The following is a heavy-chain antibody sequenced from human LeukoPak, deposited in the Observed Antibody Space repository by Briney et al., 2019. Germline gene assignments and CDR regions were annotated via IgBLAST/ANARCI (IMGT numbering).Heavy chain of an antibody. V-gene: IGHV1-18*01. D-gene: IGHD6-13*01. CDR1: GYTFTSYG. Sequence: ASVKVSCKASGYTFTSYGISWVRQAPGQGLEWMGWISAYNGNTNYAQKLQGRVTMTTDTSTSTAYMKLRSLRSDDTAVYYCARDGEAYSSSWYNWFDPWGQGTLVTVSS. CDR2: ISAYNGNT. J-gene: IGHJ5*02. CDR3: ARDGEAYSSSWYNWFDP.